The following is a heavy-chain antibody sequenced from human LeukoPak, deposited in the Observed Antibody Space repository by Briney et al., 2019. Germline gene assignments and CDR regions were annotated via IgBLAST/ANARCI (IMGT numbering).Heavy chain of an antibody. V-gene: IGHV3-74*01. J-gene: IGHJ4*02. CDR3: ARAYCGADCFSRAMDY. Sequence: RGSLRHSSAASGFTFSSFWMHWVRQAPGKGLEWVSRINDDGRSTSYADSVKGRFIVPRDSAKHTLYLQMNSLRAEDTAVYFCARAYCGADCFSRAMDYWGQDTLLRVSS. D-gene: IGHD2-21*02. CDR1: GFTFSSFW. CDR2: INDDGRST.